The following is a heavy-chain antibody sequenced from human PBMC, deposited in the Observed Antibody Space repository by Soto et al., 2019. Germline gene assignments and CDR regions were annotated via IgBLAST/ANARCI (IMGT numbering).Heavy chain of an antibody. D-gene: IGHD5-18*01. CDR1: GYSFTSYW. CDR2: IYPGDSDT. CDR3: ARQGSYGRYYCGMDV. Sequence: PGESLKISCKGSGYSFTSYWIGWVRQMPGKGLEWMGIIYPGDSDTRYSPSFQGQVTTSADKSISTAYLQWSSLKASDTAMYYCARQGSYGRYYCGMDVWGQGTTVTVSS. V-gene: IGHV5-51*01. J-gene: IGHJ6*02.